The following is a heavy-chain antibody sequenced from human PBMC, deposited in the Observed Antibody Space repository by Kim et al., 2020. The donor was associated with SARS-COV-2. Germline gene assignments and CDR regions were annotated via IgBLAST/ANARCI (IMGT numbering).Heavy chain of an antibody. CDR2: IYYSGST. CDR1: GGSISSYY. D-gene: IGHD2-2*01. Sequence: SETLSLTCTVSGGSISSYYWSWIRQPPGKGLEWIGYIYYSGSTNYNPSLKSRVTISVDTSKNQFSLKLSSVTAADTAVYYCARGVEPRLSYYYYGMDVWGQGTTVTVSS. J-gene: IGHJ6*02. V-gene: IGHV4-59*01. CDR3: ARGVEPRLSYYYYGMDV.